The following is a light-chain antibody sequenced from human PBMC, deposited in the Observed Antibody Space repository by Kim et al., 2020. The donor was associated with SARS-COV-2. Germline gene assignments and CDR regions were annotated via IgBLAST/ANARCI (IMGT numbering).Light chain of an antibody. CDR2: EVS. J-gene: IGLJ2*01. CDR3: SSYTRTAPSVV. V-gene: IGLV2-18*02. Sequence: QSALTQPPSVSGSPGQSVTISCTGTSSDVGSYNRVSWYQQPPGTAPKLMIYEVSNRPSGVPDRFSGSKSGNTASLTISGLQAEDEADYYCSSYTRTAPSVVFGGGTKVTVL. CDR1: SSDVGSYNR.